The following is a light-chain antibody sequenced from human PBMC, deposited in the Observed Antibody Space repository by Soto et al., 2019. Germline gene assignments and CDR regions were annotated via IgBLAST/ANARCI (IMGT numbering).Light chain of an antibody. CDR3: SSYAPSDVV. V-gene: IGLV2-8*01. Sequence: QSALTQPPSASGSPGQSVTISCTGTSSDVGGYNYVSWYQQHPGKAPKLMIYDVNKRPSGVPDRFSGSKSGNTASLTVSGLQAADEAYYFCSSYAPSDVVFGGGTKLTVL. J-gene: IGLJ2*01. CDR1: SSDVGGYNY. CDR2: DVN.